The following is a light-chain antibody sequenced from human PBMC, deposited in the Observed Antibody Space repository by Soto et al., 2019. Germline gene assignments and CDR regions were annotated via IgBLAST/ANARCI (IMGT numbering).Light chain of an antibody. CDR1: QSIISNY. Sequence: EIVLTQSPGTLSLSPGGRATLSCRASQSIISNYLAWYQQKPGQAPRLLIYGASTRAPGIPDRFSGSGSGTTFTLTISRLEPEDFAVYYCQRYGRSPPITFGQGTRLEIK. CDR2: GAS. J-gene: IGKJ5*01. CDR3: QRYGRSPPIT. V-gene: IGKV3-20*01.